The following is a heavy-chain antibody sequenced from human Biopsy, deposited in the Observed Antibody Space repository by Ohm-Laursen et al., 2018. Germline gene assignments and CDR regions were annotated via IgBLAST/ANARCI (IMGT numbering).Heavy chain of an antibody. D-gene: IGHD2/OR15-2a*01. CDR2: IYYSGST. V-gene: IGHV4-59*01. Sequence: TLSLTCTVSGGSISSDYWSWIRQTPGKGLEWIGYIYYSGSTNYNPSLKSRVTISVDTSKNQFSLRLNSVTAADTAVYYCARATNSTGWPYYYFYGMDIWGQGTTVTVSS. CDR1: GGSISSDY. J-gene: IGHJ6*02. CDR3: ARATNSTGWPYYYFYGMDI.